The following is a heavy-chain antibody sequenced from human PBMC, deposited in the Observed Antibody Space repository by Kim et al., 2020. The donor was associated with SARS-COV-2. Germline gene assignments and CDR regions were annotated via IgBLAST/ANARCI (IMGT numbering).Heavy chain of an antibody. D-gene: IGHD6-13*01. Sequence: SVEGPITIARDNAKNSLYLQMNSLRDEDTAVYYCATIAAAGTAFYYYGMDVWGQGTTVTVSS. V-gene: IGHV3-48*02. CDR3: ATIAAAGTAFYYYGMDV. J-gene: IGHJ6*02.